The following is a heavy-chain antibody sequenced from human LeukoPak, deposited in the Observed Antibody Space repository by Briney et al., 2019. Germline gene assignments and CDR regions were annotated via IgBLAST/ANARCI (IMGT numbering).Heavy chain of an antibody. D-gene: IGHD6-6*01. CDR3: ARGHNRSSSGFYYYYMDV. J-gene: IGHJ6*03. CDR2: IRASVGST. CDR1: GFTLSSYA. V-gene: IGHV3-23*01. Sequence: GGSLRLSCAPSGFTLSSYAMSWVRQAPGKGLEWVAAIRASVGSTYYADTIKARFTISRDNTENTLYLQMKSLRAEDTAVYYCARGHNRSSSGFYYYYMDVWGRGTTVTVSS.